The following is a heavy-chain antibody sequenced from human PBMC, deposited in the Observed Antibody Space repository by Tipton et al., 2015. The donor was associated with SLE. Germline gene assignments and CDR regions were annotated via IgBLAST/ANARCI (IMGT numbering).Heavy chain of an antibody. CDR1: GYTFTYYA. Sequence: QLVQSGSELKKPGASVKVSCKASGYTFTYYALNWVRQAPGQGLEWMGRINPNSGGTNYAQKFQGRVTMTRDTSISTAYMELSRLRSDDTAVYYCARGDALLVPSMDVWGQGTTVTVSS. V-gene: IGHV1-2*06. J-gene: IGHJ6*02. CDR3: ARGDALLVPSMDV. CDR2: INPNSGGT.